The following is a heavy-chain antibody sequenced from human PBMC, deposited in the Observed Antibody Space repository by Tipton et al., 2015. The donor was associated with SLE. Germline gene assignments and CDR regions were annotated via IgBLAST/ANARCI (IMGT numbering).Heavy chain of an antibody. J-gene: IGHJ4*02. Sequence: SLRLSCAASGFTVSSNYMSWVRQAPGKGLEWVSVIYSGGSTYYADSVKGRFTISRDNSKNTLYLQMDSLRAEDTAVYYCARVLGGLGLFGYWGQGTLVAVSS. V-gene: IGHV3-53*05. CDR2: IYSGGST. CDR3: ARVLGGLGLFGY. D-gene: IGHD2-15*01. CDR1: GFTVSSNY.